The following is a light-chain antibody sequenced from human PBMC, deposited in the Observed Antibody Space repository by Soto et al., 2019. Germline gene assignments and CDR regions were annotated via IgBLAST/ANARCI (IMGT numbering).Light chain of an antibody. J-gene: IGLJ2*01. CDR2: EVS. Sequence: QSALTQPPSASGSPGQSVTISCTGTSSDVGGYNYVSWYQQHPDKAPKLIIYEVSKRPSGVPDRFSGSKSGNTASLTVSGLQAEDEAVYYCSSYGGYNNVIFGGGTKLTVL. V-gene: IGLV2-8*01. CDR1: SSDVGGYNY. CDR3: SSYGGYNNVI.